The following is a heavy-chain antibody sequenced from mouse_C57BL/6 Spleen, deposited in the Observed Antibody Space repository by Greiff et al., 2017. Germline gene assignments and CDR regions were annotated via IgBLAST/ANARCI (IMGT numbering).Heavy chain of an antibody. D-gene: IGHD1-1*01. Sequence: VQLQQSGAELVRPGASVKLSCTASGFNIKDDYMHWVKQRPEQGLEWIGWIDPENGDTEYASKFQGKATITADTSSNTSYLQLSSLTSEDTAVYYCKAVVASYFDYWGQGTTLTVSS. CDR1: GFNIKDDY. CDR3: KAVVASYFDY. V-gene: IGHV14-4*01. J-gene: IGHJ2*01. CDR2: IDPENGDT.